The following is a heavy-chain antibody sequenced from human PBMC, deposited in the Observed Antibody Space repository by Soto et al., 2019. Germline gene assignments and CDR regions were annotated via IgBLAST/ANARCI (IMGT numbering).Heavy chain of an antibody. Sequence: PSETLSLTCAVSGASFSGSYWSWIRQPPGKGLEWIGYAYYSGTTVYNPSLKSRVSISVDTSKKHVSLRLNSVTAADTAVYYCAVWSALKQYYFDSCGNGTLVTVSS. J-gene: IGHJ4*01. V-gene: IGHV4-59*13. CDR3: AVWSALKQYYFDS. CDR2: AYYSGTT. CDR1: GASFSGSY. D-gene: IGHD3-3*01.